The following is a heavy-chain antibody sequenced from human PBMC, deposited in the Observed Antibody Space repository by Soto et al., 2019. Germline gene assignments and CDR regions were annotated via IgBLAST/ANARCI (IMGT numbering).Heavy chain of an antibody. V-gene: IGHV3-15*02. D-gene: IGHD3-22*01. CDR2: IKSWTDGGRV. Sequence: EVPLVESGGALVKPGESLTLSCAASGFTFNSAWMTWVRQAPGKGLEWVGRIKSWTDGGRVDTAAPVKGSFTISRYDSKNTFYLQMNSLKSEDTAVYYCTTWRREKSCTSVSGYGDGASWGQGTLVTVSS. J-gene: IGHJ5*02. CDR1: GFTFNSAW. CDR3: TTWRREKSCTSVSGYGDGAS.